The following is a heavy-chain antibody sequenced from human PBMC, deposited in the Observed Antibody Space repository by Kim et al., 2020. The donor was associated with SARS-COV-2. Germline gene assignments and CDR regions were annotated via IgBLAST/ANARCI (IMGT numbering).Heavy chain of an antibody. CDR1: EYSFTRYC. J-gene: IGHJ4*02. D-gene: IGHD1-1*01. CDR3: ATWKGAHWFDF. Sequence: GESLKISCKISEYSFTRYCIGWVRQTPGKGLEWMGIIYPTDSDTRYSPSFQGQVTISADNSISTAYLQWSSLKASDTAMYYCATWKGAHWFDFWGQGTLVPVSS. CDR2: IYPTDSDT. V-gene: IGHV5-51*01.